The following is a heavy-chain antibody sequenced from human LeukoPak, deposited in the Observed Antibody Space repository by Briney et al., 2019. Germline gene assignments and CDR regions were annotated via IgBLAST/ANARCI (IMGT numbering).Heavy chain of an antibody. Sequence: GGSLRLSCAASGFTFGSYSMNWVRQAPGKGLEWVSSISSSSSYIYYADSVKGRFTISRDNAENSLYLQMNSLRAEDTAVYYCARGYYDFWSGYYTHDAFDIWGQGTMVTVSS. D-gene: IGHD3-3*01. CDR3: ARGYYDFWSGYYTHDAFDI. CDR1: GFTFGSYS. CDR2: ISSSSSYI. J-gene: IGHJ3*02. V-gene: IGHV3-21*01.